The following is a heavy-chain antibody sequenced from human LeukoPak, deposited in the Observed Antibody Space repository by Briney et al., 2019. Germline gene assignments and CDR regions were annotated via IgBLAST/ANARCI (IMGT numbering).Heavy chain of an antibody. J-gene: IGHJ4*02. Sequence: SVKVSCKASGGTFSSYAISWVRQAPGQGLEWMGGIIPIFGTANYAQKFQGRVTITADESTSTAYMELSSLRSEDTAVYYCASSAGGALYYFDYWGQGTLVTVSS. CDR3: ASSAGGALYYFDY. CDR2: IIPIFGTA. D-gene: IGHD3-16*01. V-gene: IGHV1-69*13. CDR1: GGTFSSYA.